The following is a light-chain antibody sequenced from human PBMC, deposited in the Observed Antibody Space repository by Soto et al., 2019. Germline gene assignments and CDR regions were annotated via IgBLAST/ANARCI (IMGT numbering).Light chain of an antibody. Sequence: QSALTQPRSVSGSPGQSVTISCTGTSSGIGGYKYVSWYQLHPGKAPKLMIYDVNKRPSGVPDRFSGSKSDNSASLTISGLQAEDEADYYCCSFAFTYTLFGGGTKLTVL. J-gene: IGLJ2*01. CDR2: DVN. CDR3: CSFAFTYTL. CDR1: SSGIGGYKY. V-gene: IGLV2-11*01.